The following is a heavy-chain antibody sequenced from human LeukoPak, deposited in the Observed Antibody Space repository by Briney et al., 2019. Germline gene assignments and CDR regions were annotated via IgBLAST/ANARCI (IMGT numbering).Heavy chain of an antibody. CDR1: GFTFSSYA. CDR3: ARVVDTAMVK. CDR2: ISSNGGST. D-gene: IGHD5-18*01. V-gene: IGHV3-64*01. J-gene: IGHJ4*02. Sequence: PGGSLRLSCAASGFTFSSYAMHWVRQAAGRGRESVSAISSNGGSTYYANSVKGSFTISRDNSKNTLYLQMGSLRAEDMAVYYCARVVDTAMVKWGQGTLVTVSS.